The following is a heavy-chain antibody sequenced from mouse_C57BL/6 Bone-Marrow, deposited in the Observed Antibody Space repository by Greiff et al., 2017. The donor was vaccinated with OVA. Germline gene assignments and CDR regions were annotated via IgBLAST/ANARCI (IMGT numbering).Heavy chain of an antibody. D-gene: IGHD1-1*02. Sequence: EVKVVESGGGLVQPGGSLSLSCAASGFTFTDYYMSWVRQPPGKALEWLGFIRNKANGYTTEYSASVKGRFTISRDNSQSILYLQMNALRAEDSATYYCARSIYGGAYWGQGTLVTVSA. CDR2: IRNKANGYTT. V-gene: IGHV7-3*01. CDR1: GFTFTDYY. CDR3: ARSIYGGAY. J-gene: IGHJ3*01.